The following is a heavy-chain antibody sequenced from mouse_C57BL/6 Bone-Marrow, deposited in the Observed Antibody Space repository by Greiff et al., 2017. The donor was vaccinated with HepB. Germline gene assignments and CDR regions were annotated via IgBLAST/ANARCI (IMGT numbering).Heavy chain of an antibody. CDR2: IHPSDSDT. Sequence: QVQLKQPGAELVKPGASVKVSCKASGYTFTSYWMHWVKQRPGQGLEWIGRIHPSDSDTNYNQKFKGKATLTVDKSSSTAYMQLSSLTSEDSAVYYCAICGYDALGGFAYWGQGTLVTVSA. J-gene: IGHJ3*01. V-gene: IGHV1-74*01. D-gene: IGHD2-3*01. CDR1: GYTFTSYW. CDR3: AICGYDALGGFAY.